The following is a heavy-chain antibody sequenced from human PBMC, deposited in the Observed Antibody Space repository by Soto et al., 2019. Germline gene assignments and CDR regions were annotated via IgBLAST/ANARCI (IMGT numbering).Heavy chain of an antibody. D-gene: IGHD6-13*01. Sequence: PGGSLRLSCAASGFIFSTYGMHWVRQAPGKGLEWVAVLWYDGSKKYYADSVKGRFTISRDNSKNTLYLQMNSLTAEDTAVYYCARRAEDAIDRWGQGTLVTVSS. CDR3: ARRAEDAIDR. CDR2: LWYDGSKK. V-gene: IGHV3-33*01. CDR1: GFIFSTYG. J-gene: IGHJ5*02.